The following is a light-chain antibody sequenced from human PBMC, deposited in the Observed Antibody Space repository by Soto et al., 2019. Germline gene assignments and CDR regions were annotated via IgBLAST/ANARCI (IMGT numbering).Light chain of an antibody. CDR3: QAWDSSTAV. Sequence: SYELTQPPSVSVSPGQTASITCSGDKLGAKYVCWYQQKPGQSPVLVLYRDSKRPSGIPERFSGSNSGNTATLTISGTQAMDEADYYCQAWDSSTAVFGGGTKLTVL. V-gene: IGLV3-1*01. CDR2: RDS. J-gene: IGLJ2*01. CDR1: KLGAKY.